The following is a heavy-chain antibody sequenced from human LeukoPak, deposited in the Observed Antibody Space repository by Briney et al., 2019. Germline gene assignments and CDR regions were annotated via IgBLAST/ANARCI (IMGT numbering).Heavy chain of an antibody. CDR2: ITGGGSGI. CDR3: AKWGDYDVLSGYYVSDY. V-gene: IGHV3-23*01. Sequence: PGGSLRLSCAASGFTFSNYAMSWVRQAPGKGLEWVSAITGGGSGIYYADSMKCRFTISRDNSKNTLYLQINSLRAEDTAVYYCAKWGDYDVLSGYYVSDYWGQGTLVTVSS. CDR1: GFTFSNYA. J-gene: IGHJ4*02. D-gene: IGHD3-9*01.